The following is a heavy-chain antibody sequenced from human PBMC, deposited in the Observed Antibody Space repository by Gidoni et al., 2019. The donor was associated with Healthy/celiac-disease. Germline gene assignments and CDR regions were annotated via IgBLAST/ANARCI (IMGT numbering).Heavy chain of an antibody. CDR3: AREGSYGTIDY. CDR1: GFTFSSYG. D-gene: IGHD5-18*01. J-gene: IGHJ4*02. CDR2: IWYDGSNK. V-gene: IGHV3-33*01. Sequence: QVQLVASGGGVVQPGRSLRLSCAASGFTFSSYGMHWVRQAPGKGLEWVAVIWYDGSNKYYADSVKGRFTISRDNSKNTLYLQMNSLRAEDTAVYYCAREGSYGTIDYWGQGTLVTVSS.